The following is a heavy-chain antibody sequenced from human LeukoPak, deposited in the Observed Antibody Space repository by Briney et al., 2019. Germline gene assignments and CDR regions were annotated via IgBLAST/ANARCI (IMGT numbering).Heavy chain of an antibody. CDR1: GFTFSSYA. CDR3: AKMQGYFDY. CDR2: ITGSGSIT. J-gene: IGHJ4*02. Sequence: GGSLRLSCAASGFTFSSYAMSWVRQAPGKGLEWVSAITGSGSITYYSDSVKGRFTISRDNSKNTVYLQLNSLRAEDTAVYYCAKMQGYFDYWGQGTLVTVSS. V-gene: IGHV3-23*01.